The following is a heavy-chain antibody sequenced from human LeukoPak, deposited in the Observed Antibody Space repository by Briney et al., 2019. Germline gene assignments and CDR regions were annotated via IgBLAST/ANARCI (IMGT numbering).Heavy chain of an antibody. V-gene: IGHV4-34*01. CDR2: INHSGST. Sequence: SETLSLTCAVYGGSFSGYYWSWIRQPPGKGLEWIGEINHSGSTNYNPSLKSRVTISLDTSNNQFSLKLSSVTAADTAVYYCARVRIPSSLDYWGQGTLVTVSS. CDR3: ARVRIPSSLDY. J-gene: IGHJ4*02. CDR1: GGSFSGYY. D-gene: IGHD2/OR15-2a*01.